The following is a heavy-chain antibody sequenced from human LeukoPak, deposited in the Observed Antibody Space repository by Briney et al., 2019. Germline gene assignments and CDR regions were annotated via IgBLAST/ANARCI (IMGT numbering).Heavy chain of an antibody. V-gene: IGHV4-34*01. CDR2: INHSGST. CDR1: GGSFSGYY. Sequence: SETLSLTCAVYGGSFSGYYWSWIRQPPGKGLEWIGEINHSGSTNYNPSLKSRVTISVDTSKNQFSLKLSSVTAADTAVYYCARHPMYSSSWYDYWGQGTLVTVSS. CDR3: ARHPMYSSSWYDY. J-gene: IGHJ4*02. D-gene: IGHD6-13*01.